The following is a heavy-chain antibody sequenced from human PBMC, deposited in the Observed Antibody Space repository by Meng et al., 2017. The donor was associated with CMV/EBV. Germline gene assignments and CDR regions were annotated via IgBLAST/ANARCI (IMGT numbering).Heavy chain of an antibody. CDR2: ISWNSGSI. Sequence: GGSLRPSCAASGYTFDDYAMHWVRQAPGKGLEWVSGISWNSGSIGYADSVKGRFTISRDNAKNSLYLQMNSLRAEDTALYYCAKAGQWLVRAYFDYWGQGTLVTVSS. V-gene: IGHV3-9*01. D-gene: IGHD6-19*01. CDR1: GYTFDDYA. CDR3: AKAGQWLVRAYFDY. J-gene: IGHJ4*02.